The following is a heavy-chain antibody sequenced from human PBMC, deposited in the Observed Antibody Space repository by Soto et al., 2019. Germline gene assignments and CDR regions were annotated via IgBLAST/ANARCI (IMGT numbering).Heavy chain of an antibody. CDR1: GFSLTNDLMV. D-gene: IGHD5-18*01. J-gene: IGHJ4*02. V-gene: IGHV2-26*01. CDR3: ARMILVRWDY. CDR2: IFSTDER. Sequence: QVTLTESGPVVVKPTETLTLTCTASGFSLTNDLMVVSWLRQPHGTDLQWLAHIFSTDERSYSTPLKTRLPSSKDNCESQVVLVMTHTDRVDTATYWWARMILVRWDYWGQGIRVTVPS.